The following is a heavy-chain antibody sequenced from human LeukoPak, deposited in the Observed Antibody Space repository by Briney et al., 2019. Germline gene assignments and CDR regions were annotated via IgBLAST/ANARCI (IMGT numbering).Heavy chain of an antibody. CDR1: GGSISSSSYY. Sequence: SETLSLTCTVSGGSISSSSYYWGWIRQPPGKGLEWIGSIYYTGSTYYNPSLKSRVTISVDTSKNQFSLKLSSVTAADTAVYYCARYHSGHCTSPMCSRWFDPWGQGTLVSVSS. CDR3: ARYHSGHCTSPMCSRWFDP. CDR2: IYYTGST. V-gene: IGHV4-39*07. J-gene: IGHJ5*02. D-gene: IGHD2-2*01.